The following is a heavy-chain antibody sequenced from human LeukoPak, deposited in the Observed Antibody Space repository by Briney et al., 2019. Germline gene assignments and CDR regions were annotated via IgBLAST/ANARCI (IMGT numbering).Heavy chain of an antibody. J-gene: IGHJ6*02. CDR2: INHSGST. V-gene: IGHV4-34*01. Sequence: PSETLSLTCAVYGGSFSGYYWSWIRQPPGKGLEWIGEINHSGSTNYNPSLKSRVTISVDTSKNQFSLKLSSVTAADTAVYYCARVSTTTVTNRYYYYGMDVWGQGTTVTVSS. CDR1: GGSFSGYY. CDR3: ARVSTTTVTNRYYYYGMDV. D-gene: IGHD4-17*01.